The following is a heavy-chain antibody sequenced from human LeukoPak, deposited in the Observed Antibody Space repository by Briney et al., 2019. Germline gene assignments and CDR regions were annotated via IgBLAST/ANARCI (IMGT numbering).Heavy chain of an antibody. Sequence: SLRLSCAASGFTFTIYGMHWGPQAPDKGLECGEVISCDGSNKHYADSVKGRFSISRDNSKNTLYLQMNCLIAEDTAVYDCYGSGSYYNDGFDYWGQGTPVTVSS. J-gene: IGHJ4*02. D-gene: IGHD3-10*01. CDR1: GFTFTIYG. CDR3: YGSGSYYNDGFDY. V-gene: IGHV3-30*03. CDR2: ISCDGSNK.